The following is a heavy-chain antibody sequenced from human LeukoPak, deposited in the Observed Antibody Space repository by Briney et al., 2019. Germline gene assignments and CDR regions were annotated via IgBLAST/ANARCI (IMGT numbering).Heavy chain of an antibody. CDR2: LNSDGSST. Sequence: GGSLRLSCAASGFTFSNYWMHWVRQAPGKGLVWVSRLNSDGSSTNYADSVKGRFTISRDNAKNTLYLQMNTLRAEDTAVYSCARGADGVSSNSRGWFDPWGQGTLATVSS. J-gene: IGHJ5*02. D-gene: IGHD2-15*01. CDR3: ARGADGVSSNSRGWFDP. V-gene: IGHV3-74*01. CDR1: GFTFSNYW.